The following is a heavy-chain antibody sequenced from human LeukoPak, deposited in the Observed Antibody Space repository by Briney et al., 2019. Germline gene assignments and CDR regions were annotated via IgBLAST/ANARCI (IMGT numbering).Heavy chain of an antibody. J-gene: IGHJ4*02. CDR1: GFTFSSYA. CDR2: ISAGSST. Sequence: GGSLRLSCAASGFTFSSYAMSWVRQAPGKGLEWVSAISAGSSTYYADSVKGRFTISTDNSKNTLYLQMNSLRAEDTAVYYCAKGGSTSPNGINDYWGQGTLVTVSS. CDR3: AKGGSTSPNGINDY. D-gene: IGHD2-2*01. V-gene: IGHV3-23*01.